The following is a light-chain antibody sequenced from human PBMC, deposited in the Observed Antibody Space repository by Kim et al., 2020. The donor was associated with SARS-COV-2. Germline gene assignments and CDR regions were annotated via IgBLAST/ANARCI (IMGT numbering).Light chain of an antibody. CDR1: KLGDKY. CDR3: QAWDST. V-gene: IGLV3-1*01. J-gene: IGLJ2*01. CDR2: QDS. Sequence: SYELTQPPSVSVSPGQTASITCSGDKLGDKYACWYQQKPGQSPVLVIYQDSKRPSGIPERFSGSNSGNTATLTISGTQAIDEADYYCQAWDSTFGGGTKLTVL.